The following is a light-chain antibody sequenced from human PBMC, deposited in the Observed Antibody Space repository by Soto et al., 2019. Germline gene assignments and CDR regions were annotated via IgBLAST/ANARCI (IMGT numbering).Light chain of an antibody. Sequence: EIVLTQSPGTVSLSPGERATLSCRASQSVSSSYLAWYQQKPGQAPRLLIYDTSTRATGIPDRFSGSGSGTDFTLTISRLEPEDFAVYYCQQHGSLPLTFGGGTKV. J-gene: IGKJ4*01. V-gene: IGKV3-20*01. CDR2: DTS. CDR3: QQHGSLPLT. CDR1: QSVSSSY.